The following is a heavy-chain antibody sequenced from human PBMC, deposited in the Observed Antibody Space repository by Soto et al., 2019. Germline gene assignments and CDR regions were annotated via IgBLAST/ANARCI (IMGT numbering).Heavy chain of an antibody. J-gene: IGHJ6*02. CDR1: GGSISSGGYS. CDR2: IYQSGST. CDR3: ATQSYSNSGAYYYYAMDV. V-gene: IGHV4-30-2*01. D-gene: IGHD4-4*01. Sequence: SETLSLTCAVSGGSISSGGYSWSWIRQPPGKGLEWIGYIYQSGSTYYNPSLKSRVSISVDRSRNQFSLKLSSVTAADTAVYFCATQSYSNSGAYYYYAMDVWGQGTTVTVSS.